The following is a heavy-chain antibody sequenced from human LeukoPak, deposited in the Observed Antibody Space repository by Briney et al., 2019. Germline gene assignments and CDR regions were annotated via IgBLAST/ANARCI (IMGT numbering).Heavy chain of an antibody. CDR3: ARGNLVAATPFDY. J-gene: IGHJ4*02. D-gene: IGHD2-15*01. V-gene: IGHV4-34*01. CDR2: INHSGST. Sequence: PSETLSLTCAVYGGSFSGYYWSWIRQPPGKGPEWIGEINHSGSTNYDPSLKSRVTISVDTSKNQFSLKLSSVTAADTAVYYCARGNLVAATPFDYWGQGTLVTVSS. CDR1: GGSFSGYY.